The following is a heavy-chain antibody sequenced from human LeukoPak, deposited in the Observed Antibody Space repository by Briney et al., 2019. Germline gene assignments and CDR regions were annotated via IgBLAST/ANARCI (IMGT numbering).Heavy chain of an antibody. CDR3: ARYSSSSGGAAYYLDY. CDR2: ISGDGSVT. V-gene: IGHV3-74*01. Sequence: SGGSLRLSCAASGFTFSGYYMSWIRQVPGKRLVWVSRISGDGSVTNYADSVQGRFTISRDNAKNILYLQINSLRSEDTAVYYCARYSSSSGGAAYYLDYWGHGTLVTVSS. J-gene: IGHJ4*01. CDR1: GFTFSGYY. D-gene: IGHD6-6*01.